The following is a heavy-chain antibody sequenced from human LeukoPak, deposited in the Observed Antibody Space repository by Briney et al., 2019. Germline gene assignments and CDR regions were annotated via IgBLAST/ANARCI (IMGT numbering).Heavy chain of an antibody. CDR3: ARGGAPVVPAAMDFDY. D-gene: IGHD2-2*01. CDR2: ISSSSSYI. Sequence: GGSLRLSCAASGFTFSSYSMNWVRQAPGKGLEGVSSISSSSSYIYYADSVKGRFTISRDNAKNSLYLQMNSLRAEDTAVYYCARGGAPVVPAAMDFDYWGQGTLVTVSS. V-gene: IGHV3-21*01. CDR1: GFTFSSYS. J-gene: IGHJ4*02.